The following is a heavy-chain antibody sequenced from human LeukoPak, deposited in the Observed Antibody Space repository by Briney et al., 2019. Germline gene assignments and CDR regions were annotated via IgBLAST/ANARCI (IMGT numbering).Heavy chain of an antibody. V-gene: IGHV3-53*01. CDR1: GFTFSTCA. CDR2: IYSGGST. J-gene: IGHJ6*02. CDR3: ARDRSNPFFYYYGMDV. Sequence: GGSLRLSCSASGFTFSTCAMHWVRQAPGKGLEWVSVIYSGGSTYYADSVKGRFTISRDNSKNTLYLQMNSLRAEDTAVYYCARDRSNPFFYYYGMDVWGQGTTVTVSS.